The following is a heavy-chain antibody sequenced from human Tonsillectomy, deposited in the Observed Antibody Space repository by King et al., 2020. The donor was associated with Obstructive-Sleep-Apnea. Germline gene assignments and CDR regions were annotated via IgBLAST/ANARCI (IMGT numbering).Heavy chain of an antibody. D-gene: IGHD6-13*01. J-gene: IGHJ5*02. CDR2: INHSGST. CDR1: DGSFSDFY. Sequence: QVQLQQWGAGLLKPSETLSLTCAVFDGSFSDFYWSWIRQPPGKGLEWIGEINHSGSTNYNPSLKSRVAISADTSKNQFYLKLSSVTAADTAVYFCARGSGAAAVNWFDPWGQGTLVTVSS. CDR3: ARGSGAAAVNWFDP. V-gene: IGHV4-34*01.